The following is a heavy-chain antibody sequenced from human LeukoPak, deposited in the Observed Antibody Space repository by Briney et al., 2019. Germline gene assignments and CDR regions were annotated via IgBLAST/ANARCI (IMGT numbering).Heavy chain of an antibody. D-gene: IGHD3-3*01. CDR3: ARGVPQHYDFWSGYYSENSRPFDY. J-gene: IGHJ4*02. Sequence: PGGSLRLSCAASGFTFSSYSMSWVRQAPGKGLEWVSSISSSGDNTYYADSVKGRFTISRDNSKNTLFLQMNSLRAEDTAVYYCARGVPQHYDFWSGYYSENSRPFDYWGQGTLVTVSS. CDR1: GFTFSSYS. CDR2: ISSSGDNT. V-gene: IGHV3-23*01.